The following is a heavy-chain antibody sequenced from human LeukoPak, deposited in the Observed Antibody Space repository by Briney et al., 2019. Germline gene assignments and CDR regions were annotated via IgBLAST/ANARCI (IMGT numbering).Heavy chain of an antibody. CDR1: GGSISSYY. D-gene: IGHD6-13*01. CDR3: ARHETSSSWTSSFDY. V-gene: IGHV4-59*08. Sequence: TSETLSLTCTVSGGSISSYYWSWIRQPPGKGLEWIGYIYYSGSTNYNPSLKSRVTISVDTSKNQFSLKLSSVTAADTAVYYCARHETSSSWTSSFDYWGQGTLVTVSS. CDR2: IYYSGST. J-gene: IGHJ4*02.